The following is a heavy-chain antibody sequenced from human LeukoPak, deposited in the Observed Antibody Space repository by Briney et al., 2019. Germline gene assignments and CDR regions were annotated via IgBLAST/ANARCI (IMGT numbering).Heavy chain of an antibody. Sequence: SETLSLTCTVSGGSISSGSYYWSWIRQPAGTGLEWIGRIYTSGSTNYNPSLKSRVTISVDTSKNQFSLKLSSVTAADTAVYYCARQASGSSWLRVWFDPWGRGTLVTVSS. D-gene: IGHD3-10*01. CDR2: IYTSGST. J-gene: IGHJ5*02. CDR3: ARQASGSSWLRVWFDP. CDR1: GGSISSGSYY. V-gene: IGHV4-61*02.